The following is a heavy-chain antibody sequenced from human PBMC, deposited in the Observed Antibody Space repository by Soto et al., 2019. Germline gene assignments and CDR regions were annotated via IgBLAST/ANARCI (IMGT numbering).Heavy chain of an antibody. D-gene: IGHD6-19*01. CDR2: IIPIFGTA. Sequence: QVQLVQSGAEVKKPGSSVKVSCKASGGTFSSYAISWVRQAPGQGLEWMGGIIPIFGTANYAQKFQGRVTITADEPTNTAYRELSSLRAEDTAVYYWASGQQWLVLGYWGQGTLVTVSS. V-gene: IGHV1-69*12. J-gene: IGHJ4*02. CDR1: GGTFSSYA. CDR3: ASGQQWLVLGY.